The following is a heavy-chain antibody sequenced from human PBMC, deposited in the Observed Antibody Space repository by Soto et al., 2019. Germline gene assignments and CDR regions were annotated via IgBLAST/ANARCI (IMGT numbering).Heavy chain of an antibody. D-gene: IGHD4-4*01. CDR3: AKHQYSVAHYIDH. CDR2: ITGGGTSI. Sequence: EVQLLASGGGLVQPGGSLTLSCAASGFDFSGYAMSWVRQAPGKGLQWVSVITGGGTSIYYGDSVKGRVSIARDKSSNTLFLHMHSMRAEDTALYYCAKHQYSVAHYIDHWGQGTHVTVSS. V-gene: IGHV3-23*01. CDR1: GFDFSGYA. J-gene: IGHJ4*02.